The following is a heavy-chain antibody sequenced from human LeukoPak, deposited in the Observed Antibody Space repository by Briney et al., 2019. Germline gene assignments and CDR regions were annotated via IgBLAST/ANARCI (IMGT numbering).Heavy chain of an antibody. Sequence: GGSLRLSCAASGFTFSSYAMHWVRQAPGKVLEWVAVISYDGSNKYYADSVKGRFTISRDNSKNTLYLQMNSLRAEDTAVYYCARGGMTTVTMPLQIDYWGQGTLVTVSS. CDR3: ARGGMTTVTMPLQIDY. CDR1: GFTFSSYA. CDR2: ISYDGSNK. D-gene: IGHD4-11*01. V-gene: IGHV3-30*04. J-gene: IGHJ4*02.